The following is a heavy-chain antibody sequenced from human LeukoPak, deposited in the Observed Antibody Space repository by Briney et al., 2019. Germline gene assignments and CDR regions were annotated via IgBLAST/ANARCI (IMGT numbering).Heavy chain of an antibody. CDR2: INWNGGST. V-gene: IGHV3-20*04. CDR3: ERWGCGSTSCYKGIDY. D-gene: IGHD2-2*02. Sequence: GGSLRLSCAASGFTFDDYGMSWVRQAPGKGLEWVSGINWNGGSTGYADSVKGRFTISRDNAKNSLYLQMNSLRAEDTALYYCERWGCGSTSCYKGIDYWGQGTMVTVSS. CDR1: GFTFDDYG. J-gene: IGHJ4*02.